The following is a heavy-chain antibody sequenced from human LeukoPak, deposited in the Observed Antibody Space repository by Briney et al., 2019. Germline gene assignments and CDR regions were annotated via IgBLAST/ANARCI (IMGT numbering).Heavy chain of an antibody. J-gene: IGHJ5*02. Sequence: GGSLRLSCAPSGFTFSSYAMSWVRQPPGKGLEWVSAISGSGGSKYYADSVKGRFTISRDNSKNTLYLQMNSLRAEDTAVYYCAKGLVGATKDWFDPWGRGTLVTVSS. CDR1: GFTFSSYA. CDR2: ISGSGGSK. D-gene: IGHD1-26*01. V-gene: IGHV3-23*01. CDR3: AKGLVGATKDWFDP.